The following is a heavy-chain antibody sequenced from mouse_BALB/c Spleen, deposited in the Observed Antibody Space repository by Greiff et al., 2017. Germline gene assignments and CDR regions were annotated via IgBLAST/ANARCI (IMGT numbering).Heavy chain of an antibody. J-gene: IGHJ4*01. V-gene: IGHV1-67*01. Sequence: VQLQQSGPELVRPGVSVKISCKGSGYTFTDYAMHWVKQSHAKSLEWIGVISTYYGNTNYNQKFKGKATMTVDKSSSTAYMELARLTSEDSAIYYCARGDAMDYWGQGTSVTVSS. CDR1: GYTFTDYA. CDR2: ISTYYGNT. CDR3: ARGDAMDY.